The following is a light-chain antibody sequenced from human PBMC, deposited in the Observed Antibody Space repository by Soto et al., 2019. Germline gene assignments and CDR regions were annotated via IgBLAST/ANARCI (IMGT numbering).Light chain of an antibody. CDR1: PGISSY. Sequence: IQMTQSPSSLSASVGDRVTITCRASPGISSYLAWYQQKPGKVPKLLIYAASTLQSGVPSRFSGSGSGTDFTLTISSLQPEDVATYYCQKYNSAPLTFGGGTKVEIK. CDR3: QKYNSAPLT. CDR2: AAS. V-gene: IGKV1-27*01. J-gene: IGKJ4*01.